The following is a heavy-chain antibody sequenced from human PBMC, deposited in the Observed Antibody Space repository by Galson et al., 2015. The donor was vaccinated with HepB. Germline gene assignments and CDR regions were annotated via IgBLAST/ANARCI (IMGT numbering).Heavy chain of an antibody. J-gene: IGHJ1*01. Sequence: SLRLSCAASGFTFSSYAMSWVRQAPGKGLEWVSAISGSGGSTYYADSVKGRFTISRDNSKNTLYLQMNSLRAEDTAVYYCATYPGPEYFQHWGQGTLVTVSS. CDR2: ISGSGGST. V-gene: IGHV3-23*01. CDR3: ATYPGPEYFQH. CDR1: GFTFSSYA. D-gene: IGHD3-16*01.